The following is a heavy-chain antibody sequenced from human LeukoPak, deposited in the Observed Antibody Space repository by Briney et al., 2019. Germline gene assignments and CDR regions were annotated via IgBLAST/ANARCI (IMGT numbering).Heavy chain of an antibody. CDR3: ASAPTYCSGGSCYSDY. CDR2: IIPILGIA. V-gene: IGHV1-69*02. Sequence: ASVKVSCKASGGTFGSYTISWVRQAPGQGLEWMGRIIPILGIANYAQKFQGRVTITADKSTSTAYMELSSLRSEDTAVYYCASAPTYCSGGSCYSDYWGQGTLVTVSS. CDR1: GGTFGSYT. J-gene: IGHJ4*02. D-gene: IGHD2-15*01.